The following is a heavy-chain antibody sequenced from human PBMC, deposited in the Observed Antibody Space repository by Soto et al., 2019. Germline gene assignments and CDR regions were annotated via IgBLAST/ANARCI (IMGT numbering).Heavy chain of an antibody. CDR3: ARDQTDSGGYSDS. D-gene: IGHD3-22*01. CDR2: IWNDGSNE. J-gene: IGHJ4*02. Sequence: GGSLRLSCEASGFNFSSYGIHWVRQAPGKGLEWVAIIWNDGSNEYYADSVKGRFTISRDNSKNTVYLQVSKLRAEDTAVYFCARDQTDSGGYSDSWGQGTLVTVPQ. CDR1: GFNFSSYG. V-gene: IGHV3-33*01.